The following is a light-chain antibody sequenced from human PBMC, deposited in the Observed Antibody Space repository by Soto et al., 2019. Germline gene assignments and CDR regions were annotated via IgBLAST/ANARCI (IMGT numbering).Light chain of an antibody. CDR3: RQYNNCSPWT. CDR1: QSVSSN. J-gene: IGKJ1*01. Sequence: EIVLTQSPGTLSLSPGDRATLSCRASQSVSSNLAWYQQKPGQAPRLLIYGASTRATGIPARFSGSGSGTDVFPTISSLQPEDFAVYYYRQYNNCSPWTFGQGTKVDI. V-gene: IGKV3D-15*01. CDR2: GAS.